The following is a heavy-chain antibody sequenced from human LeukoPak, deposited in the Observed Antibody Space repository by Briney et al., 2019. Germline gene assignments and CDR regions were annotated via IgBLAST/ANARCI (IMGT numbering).Heavy chain of an antibody. V-gene: IGHV3-23*01. D-gene: IGHD3-22*01. Sequence: PGGSLRLSCAASGFTFSSYAMSWVRQAPGKGLEWVSGISGGGGTTYYAASVKGRFTISRDNSKNTLFLQMNALRAEDTAVYYCAKDGPGDYDSRGRSFWGQGTLVTVSS. CDR1: GFTFSSYA. CDR2: ISGGGGTT. J-gene: IGHJ4*02. CDR3: AKDGPGDYDSRGRSF.